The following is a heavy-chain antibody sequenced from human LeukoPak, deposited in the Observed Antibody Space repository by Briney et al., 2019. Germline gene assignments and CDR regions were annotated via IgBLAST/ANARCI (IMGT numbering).Heavy chain of an antibody. Sequence: GGSLRLSCAASGFTFSNAWMNWVRQAPGKGLEWVSSISSSSSYIYYADSVKGRFTISRDNAKNSLYLQMNSLRAEDTAVYYCARDRIGGSYSWFDPWGQGTLVTVSS. CDR3: ARDRIGGSYSWFDP. V-gene: IGHV3-21*01. CDR2: ISSSSSYI. D-gene: IGHD1-26*01. J-gene: IGHJ5*02. CDR1: GFTFSNAW.